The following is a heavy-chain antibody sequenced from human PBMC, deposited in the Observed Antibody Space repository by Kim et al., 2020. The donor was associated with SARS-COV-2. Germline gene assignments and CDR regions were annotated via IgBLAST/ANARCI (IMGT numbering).Heavy chain of an antibody. CDR2: T. D-gene: IGHD3-10*01. J-gene: IGHJ4*02. Sequence: TIYAQKFQGRVTMTEDTSTDTAYMELSSLRSEDTAVYYCATRGVAGSFDYWGQGTLVTVSS. CDR3: ATRGVAGSFDY. V-gene: IGHV1-24*01.